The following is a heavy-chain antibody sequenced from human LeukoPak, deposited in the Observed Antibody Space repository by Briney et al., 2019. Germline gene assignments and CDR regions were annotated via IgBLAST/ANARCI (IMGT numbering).Heavy chain of an antibody. Sequence: ASVKVSCKASGYTFTSYYMHWVRQAPGQGLEWMGIINPSGGSTSYAQKFQGRVTMTRDTSTSTVYMELSSLRSDDTAVYYCARARGIAVAARRWFDPWGQGTLVTVSS. J-gene: IGHJ5*02. CDR3: ARARGIAVAARRWFDP. D-gene: IGHD6-19*01. CDR2: INPSGGST. CDR1: GYTFTSYY. V-gene: IGHV1-46*03.